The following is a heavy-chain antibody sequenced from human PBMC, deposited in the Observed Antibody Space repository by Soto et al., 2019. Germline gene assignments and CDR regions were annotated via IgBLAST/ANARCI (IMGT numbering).Heavy chain of an antibody. Sequence: SETLSLTCAVSGASIGSGGWWSWVRQPPGKGLEWIAEIFHDGNTNCSPSLKSRVTISVDKSQNQFSLNVYSVTAADTAVYYCARHEGWTGPDQWGQGTLVTVSS. V-gene: IGHV4-4*02. CDR1: GASIGSGGW. J-gene: IGHJ5*02. CDR2: IFHDGNT. D-gene: IGHD2-8*02. CDR3: ARHEGWTGPDQ.